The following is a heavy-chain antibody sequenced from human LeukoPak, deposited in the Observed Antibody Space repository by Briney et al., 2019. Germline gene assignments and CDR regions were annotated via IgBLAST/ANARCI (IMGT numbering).Heavy chain of an antibody. CDR3: ARRPSVGCGRDSFTGWFHP. D-gene: IGHD2-21*01. Sequence: LGESLKISCKTSGYSFTTYWIGWVRQMPGKSLEWMWIIYPGDSDTRYSPSFQGQVTISADKSITTAYLQWSSLKASDTAMYYCARRPSVGCGRDSFTGWFHPWGQVTLVTVSS. CDR2: IYPGDSDT. CDR1: GYSFTTYW. V-gene: IGHV5-51*01. J-gene: IGHJ5*02.